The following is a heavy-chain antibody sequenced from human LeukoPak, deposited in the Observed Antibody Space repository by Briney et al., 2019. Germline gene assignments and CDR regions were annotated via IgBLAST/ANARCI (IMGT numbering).Heavy chain of an antibody. Sequence: GGSLRLSCAASGFTVSSTYMSWVRQAPGKGLEWVSLIYSGGSTYYADSVKGRFTISRDNSKNTLYLQMNSLRAEDTAVYYCAREEVVVAATMGFDYWGQGTLVTVSS. D-gene: IGHD2-15*01. J-gene: IGHJ4*02. V-gene: IGHV3-53*01. CDR1: GFTVSSTY. CDR2: IYSGGST. CDR3: AREEVVVAATMGFDY.